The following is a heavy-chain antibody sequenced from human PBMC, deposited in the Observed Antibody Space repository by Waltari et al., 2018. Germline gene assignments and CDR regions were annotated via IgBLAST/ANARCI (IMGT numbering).Heavy chain of an antibody. CDR2: IYPGDSDT. CDR1: GYSFTSYW. D-gene: IGHD2-15*01. V-gene: IGHV5-51*01. J-gene: IGHJ4*02. Sequence: EVQLVQSGAEVKKPGESLKISCKGSGYSFTSYWIGWVRQMPGKGLEWMGVIYPGDSDTMNSPSLQGQVTTADEKSISTDQLQWSSMKASDTARYYCGTGVVGVGAFGYWGQGTLVTVSS. CDR3: GTGVVGVGAFGY.